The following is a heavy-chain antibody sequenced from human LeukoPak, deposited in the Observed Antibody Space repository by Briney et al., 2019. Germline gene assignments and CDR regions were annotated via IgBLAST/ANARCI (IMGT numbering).Heavy chain of an antibody. J-gene: IGHJ4*02. CDR1: GFTSSTYS. CDR3: TRDANWNPDY. CDR2: ISSISSGI. Sequence: PGGSLRLSCAASGFTSSTYSMNWVRQAPGKGLEWVSYISSISSGIYYADSVQGRFTTSRDNGKNSLYLQMNSLRAEDTAVYYCTRDANWNPDYWGQGTLVTVSS. V-gene: IGHV3-48*01. D-gene: IGHD1-1*01.